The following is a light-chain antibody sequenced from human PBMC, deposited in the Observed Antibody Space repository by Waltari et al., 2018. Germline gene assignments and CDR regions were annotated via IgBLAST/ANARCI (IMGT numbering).Light chain of an antibody. CDR3: ATWDNSLINRV. J-gene: IGLJ3*02. CDR1: SYKLGDKY. V-gene: IGLV1-47*02. Sequence: HSVLTPPPSVSRAPGQSVTITCSGSSYKLGDKYLYRYQQVPGAAPKLLVFYSNQRPSGIPDRISGSKSGTSASLAITGLRSEDEADYYCATWDNSLINRVFGGGTRLTV. CDR2: YSN.